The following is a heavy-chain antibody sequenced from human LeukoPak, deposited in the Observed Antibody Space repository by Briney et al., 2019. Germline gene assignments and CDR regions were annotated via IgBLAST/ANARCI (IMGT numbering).Heavy chain of an antibody. J-gene: IGHJ4*02. D-gene: IGHD6-19*01. V-gene: IGHV5-51*01. CDR3: ARRRYSSGPADY. Sequence: SGGSLRLSCTATGYTFTNYWIAWVRQMPGRGLECLGMMYPGDSDVRYSSSFAGQITISVDRATNTTHLQWSSLKASDTGIYFCARRRYSSGPADYWGQGTQVIASS. CDR1: GYTFTNYW. CDR2: MYPGDSDV.